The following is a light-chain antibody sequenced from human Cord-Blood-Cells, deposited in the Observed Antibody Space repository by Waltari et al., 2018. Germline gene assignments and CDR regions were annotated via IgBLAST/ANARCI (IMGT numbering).Light chain of an antibody. CDR2: LNSDGSH. Sequence: QLVLTQSPSASASLGASVKLTCTLSSGHSSYAIAWHQQQPEKRPRYLMKLNSDGSHSKGDGSPDRFSGSSSGAERYLTISSLQSEDEADYYCQTWGTGIQVFGGGTKLTVL. V-gene: IGLV4-69*01. CDR3: QTWGTGIQV. CDR1: SGHSSYA. J-gene: IGLJ3*02.